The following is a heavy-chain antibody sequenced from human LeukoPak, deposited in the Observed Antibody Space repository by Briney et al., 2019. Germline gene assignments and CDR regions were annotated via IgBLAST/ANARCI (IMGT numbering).Heavy chain of an antibody. J-gene: IGHJ4*02. CDR1: GFTFSSYS. CDR3: ARDARDGYNLIHY. D-gene: IGHD5-24*01. Sequence: GGSLRLSCAASGFTFSSYSMNWVRQAPGKGLEWVSSISSSSSYIYYADSVKGRFTISRDNAKNSLHLQMNSLRVEDTAVYYCARDARDGYNLIHYWGQGTLVTVSS. V-gene: IGHV3-21*01. CDR2: ISSSSSYI.